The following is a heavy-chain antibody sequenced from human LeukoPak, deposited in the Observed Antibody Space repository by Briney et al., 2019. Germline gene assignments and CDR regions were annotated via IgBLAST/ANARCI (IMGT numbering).Heavy chain of an antibody. CDR1: GFTVDDYA. J-gene: IGHJ6*03. D-gene: IGHD2-8*01. Sequence: GGSLRLSCAASGFTVDDYAMDWVRQAPGKGLGWVSGISWNSGSIGYADSVKGRVTISRDNATNSLYLQMNSLRAEDTALYYCATGVYSLRDYMDVWGKGTTVTISS. V-gene: IGHV3-9*01. CDR3: ATGVYSLRDYMDV. CDR2: ISWNSGSI.